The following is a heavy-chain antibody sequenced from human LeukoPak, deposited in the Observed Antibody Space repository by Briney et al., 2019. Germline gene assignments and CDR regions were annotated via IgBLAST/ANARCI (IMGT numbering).Heavy chain of an antibody. D-gene: IGHD5-12*01. CDR2: IKSEIDGGAT. CDR1: GFTFTNYA. Sequence: GGSLRLSCSASGFTFTNYAIHWVRQAPGKGLEWVGCIKSEIDGGATDYAAPVQDRFTISRDDSQATLYLQMNSLKTEDTAVYYCTTGGSVIVAGTRAFDIWGQGTMVTVSS. V-gene: IGHV3-15*07. CDR3: TTGGSVIVAGTRAFDI. J-gene: IGHJ3*02.